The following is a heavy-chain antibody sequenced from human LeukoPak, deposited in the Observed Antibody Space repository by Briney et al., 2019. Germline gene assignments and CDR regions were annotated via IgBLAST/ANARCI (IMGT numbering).Heavy chain of an antibody. Sequence: SQTLSLTCAVSGGSISSGGYYWSWIRQPPGKGLEWIGYIYHSGSTYYNPSLKSRVTISVDRSKNQFSLKLSSVTAADTAVYYGAGFKVGRGQDYWGQETLSPSPQ. J-gene: IGHJ4*02. CDR2: IYHSGST. CDR1: GGSISSGGYY. V-gene: IGHV4-30-2*01. D-gene: IGHD3-16*01. CDR3: AGFKVGRGQDY.